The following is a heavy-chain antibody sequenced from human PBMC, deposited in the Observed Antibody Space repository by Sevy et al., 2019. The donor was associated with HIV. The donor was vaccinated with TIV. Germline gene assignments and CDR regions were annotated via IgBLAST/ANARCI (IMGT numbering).Heavy chain of an antibody. Sequence: GGSLRLSCAASGFTFSSYGMHWVRQAPGKGLEWVAVIWYDGSNKYYADSVKGRFTISRDNSKNTLYLQMNSLRAEDTAVYYCARDFAKYYGFWSGYVYHGMDVWGQGTTVTVSS. D-gene: IGHD3-3*01. V-gene: IGHV3-33*01. CDR1: GFTFSSYG. J-gene: IGHJ6*02. CDR2: IWYDGSNK. CDR3: ARDFAKYYGFWSGYVYHGMDV.